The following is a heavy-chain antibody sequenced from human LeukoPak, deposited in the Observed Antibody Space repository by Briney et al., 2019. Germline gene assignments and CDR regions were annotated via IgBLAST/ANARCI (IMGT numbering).Heavy chain of an antibody. J-gene: IGHJ6*02. CDR2: INPNSGGT. V-gene: IGHV1-2*06. Sequence: ASVKVSCMGSGYIFPDYYIYWVRQAPGQGLEWMGRINPNSGGTNYAQKFQGRVTMTRDTSISTVSMEVSRLRSDDKAVYYCARDGGYCSSGTICYSRAEYYYYGMDVWGQGTTVTVSS. D-gene: IGHD2-2*01. CDR3: ARDGGYCSSGTICYSRAEYYYYGMDV. CDR1: GYIFPDYY.